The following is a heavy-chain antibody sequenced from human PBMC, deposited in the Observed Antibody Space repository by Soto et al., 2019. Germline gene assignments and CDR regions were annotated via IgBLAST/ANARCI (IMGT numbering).Heavy chain of an antibody. Sequence: EVQLVESGGGLTQPGGSLRLSCVVSGFIVSRSHMMWVRQAPGKGLEGVSVIYNHGQINYVDPVKARFTIARDNSKNTIYLQMNSLEVEDTAVYYCVRVTGAERHWGQGALVTVPS. V-gene: IGHV3-53*01. CDR2: IYNHGQI. J-gene: IGHJ4*02. D-gene: IGHD1-1*01. CDR3: VRVTGAERH. CDR1: GFIVSRSH.